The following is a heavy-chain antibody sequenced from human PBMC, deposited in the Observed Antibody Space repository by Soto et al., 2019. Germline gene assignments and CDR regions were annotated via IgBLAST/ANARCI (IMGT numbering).Heavy chain of an antibody. Sequence: PGGSLRLSCAASGFTFTNHAMHWVRQAPGKGLEWVAAIWYDGTIKYYADSVKGRLTISRDNSKNTLYLQMNSLRAEDTAIYYCARDFSYKFYYFNSCGQGTLVTVSS. CDR1: GFTFTNHA. D-gene: IGHD1-20*01. J-gene: IGHJ4*02. CDR3: ARDFSYKFYYFNS. CDR2: IWYDGTIK. V-gene: IGHV3-33*01.